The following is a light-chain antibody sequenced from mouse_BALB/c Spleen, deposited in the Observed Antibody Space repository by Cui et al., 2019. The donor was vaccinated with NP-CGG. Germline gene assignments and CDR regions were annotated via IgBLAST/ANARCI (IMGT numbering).Light chain of an antibody. V-gene: IGLV1*01. CDR3: ALWYSNHWV. J-gene: IGLJ1*01. CDR2: GTN. Sequence: QAVVTQESALTTSPGKTVTLTCRSSTGAVTTSNYANWVQEKPDHLFTGLIGGTNNRAPGVPARFSGFLIGDKAALTITGAQTEDEAIYFCALWYSNHWVFGGGTKLTVL. CDR1: TGAVTTSNY.